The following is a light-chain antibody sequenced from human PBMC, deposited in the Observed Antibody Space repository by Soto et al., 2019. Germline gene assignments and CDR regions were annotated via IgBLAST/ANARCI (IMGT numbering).Light chain of an antibody. CDR1: QGISSY. V-gene: IGKV1-8*01. J-gene: IGKJ2*01. CDR2: AAS. CDR3: QQYYSYPYT. Sequence: AIRMTQSPSSFSASTGDRVTITCRASQGISSYLAWYQQKPGKAPKLLIYAASTVQSGVPSRFSGSASGTDFTLTISCLQSEDFATYYCQQYYSYPYTFGQGTKLEIK.